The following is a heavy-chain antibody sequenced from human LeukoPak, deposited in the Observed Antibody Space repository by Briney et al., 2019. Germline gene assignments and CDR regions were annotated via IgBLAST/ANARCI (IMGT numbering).Heavy chain of an antibody. D-gene: IGHD3-3*01. CDR1: GFTFSSYG. CDR2: ISYDGSNK. J-gene: IGHJ4*02. V-gene: IGHV3-30*18. CDR3: AKDPKLRFLEWSPYYFDY. Sequence: GGSLRLSCAASGFTFSSYGMHWVRQAPGKGLEWVAVISYDGSNKYYADSVKGRFTISRDNSKNTLYLQMNSLRAEDTAVYYCAKDPKLRFLEWSPYYFDYWGQGTLVTVSS.